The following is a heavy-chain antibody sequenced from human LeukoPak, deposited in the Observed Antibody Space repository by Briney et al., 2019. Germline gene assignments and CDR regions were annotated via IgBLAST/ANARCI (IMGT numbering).Heavy chain of an antibody. V-gene: IGHV3-15*07. CDR2: IKSKTVGETT. CDR3: TTLKGQVVGFTDY. CDR1: GFTFSNAW. Sequence: PGGSLRLSCAASGFTFSNAWMNWVRQAPGKGLEWVGRIKSKTVGETTDYAAPVKGRFTISRDDSRNTLYLQMNSLKTEDTAVYYCTTLKGQVVGFTDYWGQGTLVTVSS. J-gene: IGHJ4*02. D-gene: IGHD2-15*01.